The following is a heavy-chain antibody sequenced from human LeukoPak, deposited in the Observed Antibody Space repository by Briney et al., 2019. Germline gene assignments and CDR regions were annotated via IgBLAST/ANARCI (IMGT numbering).Heavy chain of an antibody. Sequence: ASVKVSCKASGGTFSSYAISWVRQAPGQGLEWMGGIIPIFGTANYAQKFQGRVTITADESTSTAYMELSSLRSEDTAVYYCARTGPTTVVTLGYYYYYGMDVWGQGTTVTVSS. CDR2: IIPIFGTA. D-gene: IGHD4-23*01. V-gene: IGHV1-69*13. CDR3: ARTGPTTVVTLGYYYYYGMDV. J-gene: IGHJ6*02. CDR1: GGTFSSYA.